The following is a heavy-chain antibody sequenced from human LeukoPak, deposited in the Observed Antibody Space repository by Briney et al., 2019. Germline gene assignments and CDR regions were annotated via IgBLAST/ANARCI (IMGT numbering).Heavy chain of an antibody. V-gene: IGHV4-30-2*01. D-gene: IGHD5-18*01. CDR3: ARGALDTKTRFDY. Sequence: SETLSLTCVVSGYSIGSGGYSWSWVRQPPGKGLEWIGYSLFTGSTYYNPSLQSRVTISVDLSKNEFALRLTSVTAADTAVYYCARGALDTKTRFDYWGQGTLVTVSS. CDR2: SLFTGST. CDR1: GYSIGSGGYS. J-gene: IGHJ4*02.